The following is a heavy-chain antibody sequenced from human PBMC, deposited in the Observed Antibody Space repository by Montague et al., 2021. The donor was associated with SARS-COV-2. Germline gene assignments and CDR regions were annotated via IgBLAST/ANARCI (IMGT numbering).Heavy chain of an antibody. Sequence: SLRLSCAASGFTVSSNYMSWVRQAPGKGLEWVSVIYSGGSTYYADSVKGRFTISRHNSKNTLYLQMNSLRAEDTAVYYCAREGQIGWYDPWYYCGMDVWGQGTLVTVSS. CDR1: GFTVSSNY. V-gene: IGHV3-53*04. D-gene: IGHD6-19*01. CDR2: IYSGGST. CDR3: AREGQIGWYDPWYYCGMDV. J-gene: IGHJ6*02.